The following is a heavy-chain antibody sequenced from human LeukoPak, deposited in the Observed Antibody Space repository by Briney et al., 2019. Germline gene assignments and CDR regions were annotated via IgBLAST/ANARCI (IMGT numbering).Heavy chain of an antibody. D-gene: IGHD1-26*01. V-gene: IGHV3-7*04. CDR3: ARVLSGSVDY. Sequence: SLRLXCAASGFTXSSYWMNWARQAPGKGLEWVASINHNGNVNYYVDSVKGRFTISRDNAKNSLYLQMSNLRAEDTAVYYCARVLSGSVDYWGQGTLVTVSS. J-gene: IGHJ4*02. CDR2: INHNGNVN. CDR1: GFTXSSYW.